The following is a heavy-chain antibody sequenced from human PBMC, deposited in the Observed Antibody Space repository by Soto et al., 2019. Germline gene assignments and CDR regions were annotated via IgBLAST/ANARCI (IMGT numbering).Heavy chain of an antibody. D-gene: IGHD1-26*01. CDR2: IYYSGST. CDR3: AREESSGSYLPS. CDR1: GGSISSNY. J-gene: IGHJ4*02. V-gene: IGHV4-59*01. Sequence: SETLSLTCTVSGGSISSNYWSWIRQPPGKGLEWIGYIYYSGSTNYNPSLKSRVTISVDTSKYQFSLKLSSVTAADTAVYYCAREESSGSYLPSWGQGTLVTVSS.